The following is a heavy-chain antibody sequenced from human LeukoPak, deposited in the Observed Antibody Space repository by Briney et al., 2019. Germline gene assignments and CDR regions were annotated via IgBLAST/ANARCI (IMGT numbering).Heavy chain of an antibody. CDR1: GGTFSSYA. J-gene: IGHJ4*02. CDR3: ARSGGGYYWQTNYYYFDY. V-gene: IGHV1-69*05. CDR2: IIPIFGTA. Sequence: GASVKVSCKASGGTFSSYAISWVRQAPGQGLEWMGGIIPIFGTANYAQKLQGRVTITTDESTSTAYMELSSLRSEDTAVYYCARSGGGYYWQTNYYYFDYWGQGTLVTVSS. D-gene: IGHD3-22*01.